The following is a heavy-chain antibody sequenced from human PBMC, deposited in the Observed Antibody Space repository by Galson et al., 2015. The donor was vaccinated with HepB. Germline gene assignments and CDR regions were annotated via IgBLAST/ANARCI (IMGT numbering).Heavy chain of an antibody. V-gene: IGHV3-23*01. CDR1: GFTFRSYA. CDR2: ILNSDGVT. D-gene: IGHD2/OR15-2a*01. J-gene: IGHJ4*02. CDR3: ARGSSLYYFDY. Sequence: SLRLSCAASGFTFRSYAMSWVRQAPGKGLEWVSTILNSDGVTYYSDSLRGRFTISRDLSKNMLFLQMNSLRVEDTAVYYCARGSSLYYFDYWGQGTLVTVSS.